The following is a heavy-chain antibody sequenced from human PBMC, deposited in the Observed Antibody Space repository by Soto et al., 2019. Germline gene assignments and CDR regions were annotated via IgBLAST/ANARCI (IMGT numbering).Heavy chain of an antibody. CDR1: GYTFTSYT. Sequence: ASVKVSCTDSGYTFTSYTIHWIRQAPGQRLEWMGWISGGSGNTKYSQKFQDRVTITRDTSASTAYVELSSLRSEDTAVYYCARDPVLDYWGQGTPVTVSS. V-gene: IGHV1-3*01. J-gene: IGHJ4*02. CDR2: ISGGSGNT. CDR3: ARDPVLDY. D-gene: IGHD4-17*01.